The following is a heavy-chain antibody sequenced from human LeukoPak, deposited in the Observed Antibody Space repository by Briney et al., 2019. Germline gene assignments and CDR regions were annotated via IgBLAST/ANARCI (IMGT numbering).Heavy chain of an antibody. CDR2: ISYDGSNK. CDR1: GFTFSSYA. V-gene: IGHV3-30-3*01. CDR3: AREGSSYYFDY. D-gene: IGHD6-6*01. Sequence: GRSLRLSCAASGFTFSSYAMHWVRQAPGKGLEWVAVISYDGSNKYYADSMKGRFTISRDNSKNTLYLQMNSLRAEDTAVYYCAREGSSYYFDYWGQGTLVTVSS. J-gene: IGHJ4*02.